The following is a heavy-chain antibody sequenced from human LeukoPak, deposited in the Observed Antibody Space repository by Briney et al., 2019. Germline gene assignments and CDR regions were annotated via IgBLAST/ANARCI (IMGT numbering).Heavy chain of an antibody. J-gene: IGHJ4*02. CDR3: AKAFAFVGANFFDY. Sequence: PGRALRLSCAASGFTFSSYAMHWVRQAPGKGLEWVSAIGDTTYYADSVEGRFTISRDNSKNTLYLQMNSLRAEDAAIYYCAKAFAFVGANFFDYWGQGTLVTVSS. CDR1: GFTFSSYA. CDR2: IGDTT. D-gene: IGHD1-26*01. V-gene: IGHV3-23*01.